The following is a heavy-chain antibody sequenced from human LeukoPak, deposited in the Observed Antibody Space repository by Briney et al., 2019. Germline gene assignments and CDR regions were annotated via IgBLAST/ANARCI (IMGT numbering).Heavy chain of an antibody. V-gene: IGHV4-39*07. J-gene: IGHJ4*02. Sequence: SETLSLTCTVSGGSISTSNYYWGWIRQPPGKGLEWIGNIFYSGSTYYSPSVKSRVTISLDTSKNQFSLKLSSVTAADTAVYYCARGHPLRVHHLPTYWGQGTLVTVSS. CDR1: GGSISTSNYY. D-gene: IGHD4-17*01. CDR2: IFYSGST. CDR3: ARGHPLRVHHLPTY.